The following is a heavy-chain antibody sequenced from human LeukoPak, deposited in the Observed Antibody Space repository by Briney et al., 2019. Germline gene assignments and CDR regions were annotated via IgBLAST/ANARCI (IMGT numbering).Heavy chain of an antibody. Sequence: TGGSLRLSCAASGFNFSSCSMNWVRQAPGKGLEWVSSISSSRSYIYYADSVKGRFTISRDNAKNSLYLQMNSLRAEDTAVYYCARGRASYYYDSSGYPFDYWGQGTLVTVSS. CDR2: ISSSRSYI. V-gene: IGHV3-21*01. J-gene: IGHJ4*02. CDR3: ARGRASYYYDSSGYPFDY. D-gene: IGHD3-22*01. CDR1: GFNFSSCS.